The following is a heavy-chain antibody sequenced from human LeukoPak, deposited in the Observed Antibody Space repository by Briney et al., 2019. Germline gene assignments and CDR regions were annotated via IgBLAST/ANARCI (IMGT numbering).Heavy chain of an antibody. Sequence: SETLSLTCTVSGGSISSYYWSWIRQPAGKGLEWIGRIYTSGSTNYNPSLKSRVTMSVDTSKNQFSLKLSSVTAADTAVYYCARDGVSVSYRSYGYMDVWGKGTTVTVSS. CDR1: GGSISSYY. CDR2: IYTSGST. CDR3: ARDGVSVSYRSYGYMDV. J-gene: IGHJ6*03. V-gene: IGHV4-4*07. D-gene: IGHD3-16*02.